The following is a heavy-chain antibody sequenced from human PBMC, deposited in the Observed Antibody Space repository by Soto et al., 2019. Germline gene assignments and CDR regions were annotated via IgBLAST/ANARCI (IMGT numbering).Heavy chain of an antibody. J-gene: IGHJ5*02. CDR3: AGESTYYDFWSGYHGWFDP. Sequence: EVQLVESGGGLVKPGGSLRLSCAASGFTFSSYSMNWVRQAPGKGLEWVSSISSSSSYIYYADSVKGRFTISRDNAKNSLYLQMNSLRAEDTAVYYCAGESTYYDFWSGYHGWFDPWGQGTLFTVSS. D-gene: IGHD3-3*01. CDR1: GFTFSSYS. V-gene: IGHV3-21*01. CDR2: ISSSSSYI.